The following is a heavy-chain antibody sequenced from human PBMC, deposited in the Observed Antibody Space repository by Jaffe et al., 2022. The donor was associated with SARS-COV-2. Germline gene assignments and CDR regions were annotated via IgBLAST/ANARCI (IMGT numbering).Heavy chain of an antibody. Sequence: EVQLVESGGGLVKPGGSLRLSCVASGFSFRNAWMSWVRQAPGKGLEWVGRIKSNPDGGTTDYAAPVKGRFTVSRDDSKNTLSLQMNSLKTEDTAVYFCTTAPYHYYDGSGFHSWGQGTLVTVSS. CDR2: IKSNPDGGTT. V-gene: IGHV3-15*01. J-gene: IGHJ4*02. CDR1: GFSFRNAW. D-gene: IGHD3-22*01. CDR3: TTAPYHYYDGSGFHS.